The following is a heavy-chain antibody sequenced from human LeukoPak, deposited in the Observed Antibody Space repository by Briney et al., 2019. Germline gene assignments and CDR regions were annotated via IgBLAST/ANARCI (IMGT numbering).Heavy chain of an antibody. CDR3: ARQATVTTMLDY. V-gene: IGHV5-10-1*01. CDR2: IDPSDSYT. CDR1: GYSFTSYW. J-gene: IGHJ4*02. D-gene: IGHD4-17*01. Sequence: GESLKISCKGSGYSFTSYWISWARQMPGRGLEWMGRIDPSDSYTKYSPSFQGHVTISTDKSISTAYLQWSSLKASDTAMYYCARQATVTTMLDYWGQGSLVTVSS.